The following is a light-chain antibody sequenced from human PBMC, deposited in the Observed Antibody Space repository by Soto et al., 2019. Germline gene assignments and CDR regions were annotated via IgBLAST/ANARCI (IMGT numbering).Light chain of an antibody. Sequence: QSVLTQSPSASASLGASVKLTCTLSSGHSNYAIAWHQQQPEKGPRYLMKLNSDGSHEEGDGIPDRFSGSSSGAERYLTIPGLQSEDGTDYSCHPWNPGLQFFGGGT. J-gene: IGLJ2*01. CDR2: LNSDGSH. CDR3: HPWNPGLQF. CDR1: SGHSNYA. V-gene: IGLV4-69*01.